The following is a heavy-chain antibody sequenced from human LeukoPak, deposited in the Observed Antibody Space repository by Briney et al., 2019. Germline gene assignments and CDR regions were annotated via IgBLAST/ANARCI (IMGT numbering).Heavy chain of an antibody. Sequence: GGSLILSCAASGFTFSSYWMHWVRHAPGKGLVWVSRINSDGSSTGYADSVKGRFTISRDNAKNTLYLQMNSLRAEDTAVYYCATEYSSSWYNWFDPWGQGTLVTVSS. D-gene: IGHD6-13*01. J-gene: IGHJ5*02. CDR1: GFTFSSYW. CDR2: INSDGSST. CDR3: ATEYSSSWYNWFDP. V-gene: IGHV3-74*01.